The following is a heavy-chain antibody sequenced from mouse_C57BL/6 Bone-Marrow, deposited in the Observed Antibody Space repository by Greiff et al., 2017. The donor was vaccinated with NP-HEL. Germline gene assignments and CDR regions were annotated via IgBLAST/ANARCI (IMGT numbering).Heavy chain of an antibody. CDR3: ARVYGSSYSLYYFDY. J-gene: IGHJ2*01. CDR1: GFTFSSYG. Sequence: EVQRVESGGDLVKPGGSLKLSCAASGFTFSSYGMSWVRQTPDKRLEWVATISSGGSYTYYPDSVKGRFTISRDNAKNTLYLQMSSLKSEDTAMYYCARVYGSSYSLYYFDYWGQGTTLTVSS. D-gene: IGHD1-1*01. CDR2: ISSGGSYT. V-gene: IGHV5-6*01.